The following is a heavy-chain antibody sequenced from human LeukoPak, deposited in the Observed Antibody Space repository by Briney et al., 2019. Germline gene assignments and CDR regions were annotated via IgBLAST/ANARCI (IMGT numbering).Heavy chain of an antibody. J-gene: IGHJ4*02. CDR1: GGTFSSYA. CDR3: ARGSVGSSSWSRGVYYFDY. D-gene: IGHD6-13*01. CDR2: IVPIFGTA. Sequence: SVKVSCKASGGTFSSYAISWVRQAPGQGLEWMGGIVPIFGTANYAQKFQGRVTITADESTSTAYMELSSLRSEDTAVYYCARGSVGSSSWSRGVYYFDYWGQGTLVTVSS. V-gene: IGHV1-69*01.